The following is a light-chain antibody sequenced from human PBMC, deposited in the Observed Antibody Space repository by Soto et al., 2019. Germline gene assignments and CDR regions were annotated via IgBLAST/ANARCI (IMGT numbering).Light chain of an antibody. CDR3: MHGTHWPWT. CDR1: QSLVYSDGNAY. J-gene: IGKJ1*01. V-gene: IGKV2-30*01. CDR2: KVS. Sequence: DVVMTQSPLSLPVTLGQPASISCRSSQSLVYSDGNAYLKWFPQRPGQPPRRLIYKVSNRDSGVPEGFSGSGSGTDCTLKISRVEAEDVGVYFCMHGTHWPWTCGQGTKVEIK.